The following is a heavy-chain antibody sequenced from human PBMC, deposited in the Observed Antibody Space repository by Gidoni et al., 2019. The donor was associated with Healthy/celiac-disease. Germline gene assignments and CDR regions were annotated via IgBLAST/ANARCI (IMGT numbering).Heavy chain of an antibody. D-gene: IGHD7-27*01. J-gene: IGHJ3*02. CDR3: ARESGDFGAFDI. CDR2: IWYDGSNK. V-gene: IGHV3-33*01. Sequence: EWVAVIWYDGSNKYYADSVKGRFTISRDNSKNTLYLQMNSLRAEDTAVYYCARESGDFGAFDIWGQGTMVTVSS.